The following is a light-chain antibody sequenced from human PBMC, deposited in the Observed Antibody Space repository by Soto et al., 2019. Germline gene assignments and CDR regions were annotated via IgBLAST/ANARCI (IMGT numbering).Light chain of an antibody. CDR2: HAS. Sequence: QSALTQPASVSGSPGQSITISCTGTSSVVGGYNYVSWYQQYPGKAPKLMIYHASNRPSGVSNRFSGSKSGNSASLTISGLQAEDEADYYCSSYTSTSTYVFGTGTKVTVL. CDR1: SSVVGGYNY. V-gene: IGLV2-14*01. J-gene: IGLJ1*01. CDR3: SSYTSTSTYV.